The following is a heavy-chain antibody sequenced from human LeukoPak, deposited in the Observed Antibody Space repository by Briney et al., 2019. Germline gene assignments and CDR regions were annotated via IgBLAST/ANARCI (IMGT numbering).Heavy chain of an antibody. CDR2: IYNTRRT. D-gene: IGHD1-26*01. V-gene: IGHV4-59*08. Sequence: SETLSLTCSVSGGSITNYYWSWIRQSPGKGLEWIGFIYNTRRTNYNPSLQSRVTMSIDTSKNQFSLKLSSVTAADTAVYYCARQGELAIDYWGQGTLVTVSS. CDR1: GGSITNYY. CDR3: ARQGELAIDY. J-gene: IGHJ4*02.